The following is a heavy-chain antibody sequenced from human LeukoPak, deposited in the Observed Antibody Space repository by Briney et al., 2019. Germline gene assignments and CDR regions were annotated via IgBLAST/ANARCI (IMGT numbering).Heavy chain of an antibody. J-gene: IGHJ4*02. CDR1: GYTFTGCY. V-gene: IGHV1-2*02. D-gene: IGHD2-2*01. Sequence: ASVKVSCKASGYTFTGCYMHWVRQAPGQGLEWMGWINPNSGGTNYAQKFQGRVTMTRDTSISTAYMELSRLRSDDTAVYYCARPRYCSSTSCYGLDYWGQGTLVTVSS. CDR3: ARPRYCSSTSCYGLDY. CDR2: INPNSGGT.